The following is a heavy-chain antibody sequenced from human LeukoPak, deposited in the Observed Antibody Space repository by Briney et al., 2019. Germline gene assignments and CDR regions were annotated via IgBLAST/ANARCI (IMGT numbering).Heavy chain of an antibody. CDR3: ARGRYYYDSSGNELDY. CDR1: GFTFSSYS. CDR2: ISSSSSTI. D-gene: IGHD3-22*01. V-gene: IGHV3-48*01. Sequence: XGSLRLSCAASGFTFSSYSMNWVRQAPGKGLEWVSYISSSSSTIYYADSVKGRFTISRDNAKNSLYLQMNSLRAEDTAVYYCARGRYYYDSSGNELDYWGQGTLVTVSS. J-gene: IGHJ4*02.